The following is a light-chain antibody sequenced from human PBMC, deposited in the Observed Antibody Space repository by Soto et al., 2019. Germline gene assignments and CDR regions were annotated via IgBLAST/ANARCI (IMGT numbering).Light chain of an antibody. CDR2: EVS. J-gene: IGLJ1*01. V-gene: IGLV2-14*01. CDR1: SSDVGGYNY. Sequence: QSVLTQPASVSGSPGQSITISCTGTSSDVGGYNYVSWYQQHPRKAPKLMIYEVSNRPSGVSNRFSGSKAGNTASLTISGLQAEDEADYYCSSYTSSSTQVFGTGTKLTVL. CDR3: SSYTSSSTQV.